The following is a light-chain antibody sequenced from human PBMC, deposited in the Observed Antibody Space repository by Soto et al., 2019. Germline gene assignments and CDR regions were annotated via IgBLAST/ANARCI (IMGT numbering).Light chain of an antibody. CDR1: QSVSNN. J-gene: IGKJ4*01. Sequence: EIVMTQSPATLSVSPGERATLSCRASQSVSNNLAWYQQKPGQAPRLLIYGASTRATGIPARFSGSGSGTEFTLTISSLQSADFVVYYCQQYNNWPPLTFGGGTKVEIK. CDR2: GAS. CDR3: QQYNNWPPLT. V-gene: IGKV3-15*01.